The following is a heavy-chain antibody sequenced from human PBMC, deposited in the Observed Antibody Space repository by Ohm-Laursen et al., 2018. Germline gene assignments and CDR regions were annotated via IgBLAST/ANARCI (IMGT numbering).Heavy chain of an antibody. CDR1: GFTFSNYW. CDR3: AREELESSGWAD. D-gene: IGHD6-19*01. Sequence: SLRLSCSASGFTFSNYWMSWVRQTPGKGLEWVANIKQDGSEKYYVDSVKGRFTISRDNAKNTLYLQMNSLRAEDTAVYYCAREELESSGWADWGQGTLVTVSS. CDR2: IKQDGSEK. J-gene: IGHJ4*02. V-gene: IGHV3-7*01.